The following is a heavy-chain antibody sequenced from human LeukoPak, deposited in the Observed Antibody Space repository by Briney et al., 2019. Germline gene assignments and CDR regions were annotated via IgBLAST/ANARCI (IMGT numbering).Heavy chain of an antibody. V-gene: IGHV7-4-1*02. CDR3: ARDNYSNYPYYYYMDV. CDR1: GYTFTSYA. CDR2: INTNTGNP. Sequence: ASVKVSCKASGYTFTSYAMNWVRQAPGQGLEWMGWINTNTGNPTYAQGFTGRFVFSLDTSVSTAYLQISSLKAEDTAVYYCARDNYSNYPYYYYMDVWGKGTTVTVSS. J-gene: IGHJ6*03. D-gene: IGHD4-11*01.